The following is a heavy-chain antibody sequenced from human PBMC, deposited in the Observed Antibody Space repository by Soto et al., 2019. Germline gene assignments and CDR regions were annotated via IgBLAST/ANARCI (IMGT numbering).Heavy chain of an antibody. D-gene: IGHD2-15*01. V-gene: IGHV3-11*01. CDR3: ARARTNCSGGSCYFVPDAFDI. CDR2: ISSSGSTI. Sequence: QVQLVESGGGLVKPGGSLRLSCAASGFTFSDYYMSWIRQAPGKGLEWVSYISSSGSTIYYADSVKGRFTISRDNAKNSLYLQMNSLRAEDTAVYYCARARTNCSGGSCYFVPDAFDIWGQGTMVTVSS. J-gene: IGHJ3*02. CDR1: GFTFSDYY.